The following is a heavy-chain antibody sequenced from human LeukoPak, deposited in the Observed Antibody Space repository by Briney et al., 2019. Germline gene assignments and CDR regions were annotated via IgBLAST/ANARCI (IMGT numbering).Heavy chain of an antibody. CDR2: IWEDGNKK. CDR3: VSFYETY. V-gene: IGHV3-33*01. D-gene: IGHD2/OR15-2a*01. CDR1: GFTFSRHG. J-gene: IGHJ4*02. Sequence: GGSLRLSCAASGFTFSRHGMHWVRQAPGKGLEWVAVIWEDGNKKYYADSVKGRFTISRDDFKNTLYLQMNSLRVEDTAVYYCVSFYETYWGRGTLVTVSS.